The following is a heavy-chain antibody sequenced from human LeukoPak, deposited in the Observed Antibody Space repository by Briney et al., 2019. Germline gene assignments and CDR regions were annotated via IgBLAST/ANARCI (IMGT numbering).Heavy chain of an antibody. CDR3: ARSYFGSGSYYVH. Sequence: SETLSLTCTVSGGSISSSNYYWGWIRQPPGKGLEWIASVYYSGSTYYNPSLKSRVTISVDTSKNQFSLKLSSVTAADTAVYYCARSYFGSGSYYVHWGQGTLVTVSS. J-gene: IGHJ4*02. D-gene: IGHD3-10*01. V-gene: IGHV4-39*07. CDR2: VYYSGST. CDR1: GGSISSSNYY.